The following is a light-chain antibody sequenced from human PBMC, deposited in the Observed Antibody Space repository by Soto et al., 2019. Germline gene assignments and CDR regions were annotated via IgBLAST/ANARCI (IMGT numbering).Light chain of an antibody. Sequence: QSVLTQPPSVSAAPGQTVTISCSGSSSNIGNNYVYWYQHLPRTAPKLPIYDNNKRTSGIPDRFTGSKSGTSATLGITGLQTGDEADYYCGTWDTSLSAVFGTGTKATVL. J-gene: IGLJ1*01. V-gene: IGLV1-51*01. CDR1: SSNIGNNY. CDR2: DNN. CDR3: GTWDTSLSAV.